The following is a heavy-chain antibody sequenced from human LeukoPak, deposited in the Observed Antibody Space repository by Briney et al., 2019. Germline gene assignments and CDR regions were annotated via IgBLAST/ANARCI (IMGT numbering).Heavy chain of an antibody. J-gene: IGHJ4*02. CDR3: AKYNYYDSSGYN. CDR2: ISGSGGST. V-gene: IGHV3-23*01. CDR1: GFTFSSYA. Sequence: GGSLRLSCAASGFTFSSYAMSWVRQAPGKGLEWVSAISGSGGSTYYADSVKGRFTISRDNSKNTLYLQMNGLRAEDTAVYYCAKYNYYDSSGYNWGQGTLVTVSS. D-gene: IGHD3-22*01.